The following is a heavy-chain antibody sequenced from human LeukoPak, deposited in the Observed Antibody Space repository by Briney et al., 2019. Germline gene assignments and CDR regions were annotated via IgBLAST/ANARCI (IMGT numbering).Heavy chain of an antibody. Sequence: ASVKVSCKASGYTFTSYDINWVRQATGQGLEWMGWMNPNSGNTGYAQKFQGRVTITRNTSISTAYMELSSLRSEDTAVYYCARSRAARYYYYYYIDVWGKGTTVTVSS. J-gene: IGHJ6*03. V-gene: IGHV1-8*03. CDR3: ARSRAARYYYYYYIDV. CDR2: MNPNSGNT. CDR1: GYTFTSYD. D-gene: IGHD6-6*01.